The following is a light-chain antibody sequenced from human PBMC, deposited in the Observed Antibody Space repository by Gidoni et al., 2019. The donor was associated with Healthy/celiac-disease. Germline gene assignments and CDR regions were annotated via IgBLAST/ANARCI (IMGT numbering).Light chain of an antibody. CDR1: SSNIGAGYD. CDR3: QSYDSSLSVLVV. V-gene: IGLV1-40*01. CDR2: GNS. J-gene: IGLJ2*01. Sequence: QSVLTQSPSASGAPGQRVTICCTGSSSNIGAGYDVQRYQQLLRTAPKLLIYGNSNRPSGVPDRFSGSKSGTSASLAITGLLAEDEADYYCQSYDSSLSVLVVFGGGTKLTVL.